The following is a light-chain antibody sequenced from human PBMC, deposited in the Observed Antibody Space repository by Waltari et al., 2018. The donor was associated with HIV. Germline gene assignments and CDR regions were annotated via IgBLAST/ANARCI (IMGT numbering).Light chain of an antibody. CDR2: WAS. CDR3: QQYYTTPRT. J-gene: IGKJ3*01. Sequence: DIVLSQSPDSLAVSLGARATLNCTSSQSVLYSSNNKNFLAWYQQKPGQPPKLLVYWASCRECGVPDRFSGSGSGTDFTLTISSLQAEDVAVYYCQQYYTTPRTFGPGTTVDIK. CDR1: QSVLYSSNNKNF. V-gene: IGKV4-1*01.